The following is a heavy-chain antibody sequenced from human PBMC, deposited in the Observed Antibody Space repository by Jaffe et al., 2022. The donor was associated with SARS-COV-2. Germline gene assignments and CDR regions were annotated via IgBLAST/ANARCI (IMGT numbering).Heavy chain of an antibody. V-gene: IGHV4-34*01. D-gene: IGHD6-13*01. J-gene: IGHJ5*02. CDR2: INHSGST. CDR1: GGSFSGYY. Sequence: QVQLQQWGAGLLKPSETLSLTCAVYGGSFSGYYWSWIRQPPGKGLEWIGEINHSGSTNYNPSLKSRVTISVDTSKNQFSLKLSSVTAADTAVYYCASGRAAAGTPLTSLGSGNWFDPWGQGTLVTVSS. CDR3: ASGRAAAGTPLTSLGSGNWFDP.